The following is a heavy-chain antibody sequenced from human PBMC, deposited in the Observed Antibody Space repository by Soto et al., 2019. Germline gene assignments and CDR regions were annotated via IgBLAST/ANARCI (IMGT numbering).Heavy chain of an antibody. CDR1: GYTFTSYD. J-gene: IGHJ4*02. D-gene: IGHD4-17*01. V-gene: IGHV1-8*01. Sequence: ASVKVSCKASGYTFTSYDINWVRQATGQGLEWMGWMNPNSGNTGYAQKFQGRVTMTTDTSTSTAYMELRSLRSDDTAVYYCARSDYGDSSYFDYWGQGTLVTVSS. CDR2: MNPNSGNT. CDR3: ARSDYGDSSYFDY.